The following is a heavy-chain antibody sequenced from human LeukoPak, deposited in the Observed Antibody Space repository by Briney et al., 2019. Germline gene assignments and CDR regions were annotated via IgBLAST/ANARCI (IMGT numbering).Heavy chain of an antibody. CDR2: IYYSGST. D-gene: IGHD6-19*01. CDR1: GGSISSYY. Sequence: SETLSLTCTVSGGSISSYYWSWIRQPPGKGLEWIGYIYYSGSTNYNPFLKSRVTISVDTSKNQFSLKLSSVTAADTAVYYCAGSIAVAGTLVIDAFDIWGRGTMVTVSS. CDR3: AGSIAVAGTLVIDAFDI. J-gene: IGHJ3*02. V-gene: IGHV4-59*01.